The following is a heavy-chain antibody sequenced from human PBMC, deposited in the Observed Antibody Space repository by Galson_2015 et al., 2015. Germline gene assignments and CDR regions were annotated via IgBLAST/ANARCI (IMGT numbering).Heavy chain of an antibody. CDR3: AKDPLWGCYFDYFDY. J-gene: IGHJ4*01. V-gene: IGHV3-23*01. CDR2: ISGSGDNT. D-gene: IGHD3-3*01. CDR1: GFTFRSYA. Sequence: SLRLSCAASGFTFRSYAMSWVRQAPGKGLEWVSAISGSGDNTYYADSVKGRFTISRDNSKNTLYLQMHSLRAEDTASYYCAKDPLWGCYFDYFDYWGHGTQVTVSS.